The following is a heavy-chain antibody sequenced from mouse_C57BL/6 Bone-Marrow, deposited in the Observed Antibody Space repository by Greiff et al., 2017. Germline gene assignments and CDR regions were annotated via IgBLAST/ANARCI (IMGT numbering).Heavy chain of an antibody. CDR1: GFNIKDYY. D-gene: IGHD1-1*01. CDR3: TRSLIYYGTNY. CDR2: IDPADGET. V-gene: IGHV14-2*01. Sequence: VQLQQSGAELVKPGASVKLSCTASGFNIKDYYIHWVKQRTEQGLEWIGRIDPADGETKYAPKFQDKATITADKSSNTAYLQLSSLTSEDTAVYYCTRSLIYYGTNYWGQGTTLTVSS. J-gene: IGHJ2*01.